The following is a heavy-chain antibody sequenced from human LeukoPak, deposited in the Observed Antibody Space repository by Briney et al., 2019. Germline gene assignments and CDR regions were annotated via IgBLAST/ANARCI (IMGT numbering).Heavy chain of an antibody. V-gene: IGHV1-3*01. Sequence: ASVKVSCKASGYSFTSYAMHWVRQAPGQRLEWMGWINAGNGNTKYSQKFQGRVTMTRDTSTSTVYMELSSLRSEDTAVYYCARAAGGSKRHYYMDVWGKGTTVTVSS. J-gene: IGHJ6*03. D-gene: IGHD1-26*01. CDR2: INAGNGNT. CDR3: ARAAGGSKRHYYMDV. CDR1: GYSFTSYA.